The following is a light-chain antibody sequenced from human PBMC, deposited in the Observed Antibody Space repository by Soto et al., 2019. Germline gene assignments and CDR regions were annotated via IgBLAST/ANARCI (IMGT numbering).Light chain of an antibody. CDR1: QSISSY. CDR3: QQRSNWPPIT. Sequence: TLTPSSLSASVGDIFTITCRASQSISSYLNWYQQKPGQAPRLLIYDASNRATGIPARFSGSGSGTDFTLTISSLEPEDFAVYYCQQRSNWPPITLGQGTRLEIK. J-gene: IGKJ5*01. V-gene: IGKV3-11*01. CDR2: DAS.